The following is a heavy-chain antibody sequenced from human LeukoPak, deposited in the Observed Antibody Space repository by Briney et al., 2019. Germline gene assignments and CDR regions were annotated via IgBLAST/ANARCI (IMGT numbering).Heavy chain of an antibody. V-gene: IGHV3-15*01. D-gene: IGHD3-3*01. CDR1: GFTFSNAW. Sequence: GGSLRLSCAASGFTFSNAWMSWVRQAPGKGLEWVGRIKSKTDGGTTDYAAPVKGRFTISRDDSKNTLYLQMNSLKTEDTAVYYCTTAPYYDFWSGYYPWGQGTLVTVSS. CDR3: TTAPYYDFWSGYYP. CDR2: IKSKTDGGTT. J-gene: IGHJ5*02.